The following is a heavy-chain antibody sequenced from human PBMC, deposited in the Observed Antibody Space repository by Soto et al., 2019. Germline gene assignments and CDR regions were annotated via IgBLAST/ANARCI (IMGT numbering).Heavy chain of an antibody. D-gene: IGHD3-16*01. CDR2: ISAYTGNT. CDR3: LWGSSEFDY. Sequence: GASVNVSCKASGYSFTSYGISWVRQAPGQGLEWMGWISAYTGNTKYAPKLQGRVTMTTDTSTTTAYMELRSLRSDDTAVYYCLWGSSEFDYWGQGTLVTVSS. J-gene: IGHJ4*02. V-gene: IGHV1-18*01. CDR1: GYSFTSYG.